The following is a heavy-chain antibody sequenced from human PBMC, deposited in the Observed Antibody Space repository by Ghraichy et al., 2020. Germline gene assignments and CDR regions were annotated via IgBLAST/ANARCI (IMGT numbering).Heavy chain of an antibody. CDR3: AKALRDSSFDY. J-gene: IGHJ4*02. V-gene: IGHV3-23*01. D-gene: IGHD3-16*01. Sequence: GWSLRLSCATSGFTFSTYDMSWVRQAPGKGLEWVSAISGTTRGSLKTYYADSVKGRFTISRDDSKNALYLQMTSLRAEDSAVYFCAKALRDSSFDYWGLGTLVTVSS. CDR2: ISGTTRGSLKT. CDR1: GFTFSTYD.